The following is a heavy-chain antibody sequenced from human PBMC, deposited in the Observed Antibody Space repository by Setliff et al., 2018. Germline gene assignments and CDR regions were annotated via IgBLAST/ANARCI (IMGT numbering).Heavy chain of an antibody. V-gene: IGHV1-3*04. CDR1: GGTFSSYA. CDR2: INTGNANT. J-gene: IGHJ6*03. Sequence: ASVKVSCKASGGTFSSYAIHWVRQAPGQRPEWMGWINTGNANTKYSQKFQGRVTITADKSTSTAYMELSRLTSEDTAVYYCALEYSNSSPTVYYYMDVWGKGTTVTVS. CDR3: ALEYSNSSPTVYYYMDV. D-gene: IGHD6-6*01.